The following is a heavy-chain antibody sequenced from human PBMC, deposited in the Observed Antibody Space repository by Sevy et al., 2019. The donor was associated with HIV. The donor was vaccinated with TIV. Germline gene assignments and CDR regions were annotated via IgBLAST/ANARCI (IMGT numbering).Heavy chain of an antibody. D-gene: IGHD3-22*01. CDR1: GFTFNNAW. J-gene: IGHJ4*02. Sequence: GRSLRLSCAASGFTFNNAWMSWVRQAPGKGLEWVGRIKSKPDGGTTDYAAPVKGRFTISRDDSKNTLYLQMNSLKTDDTAMYYCTTGAYYSHSSGYRGFDYWGQGTLVTVSS. CDR2: IKSKPDGGTT. CDR3: TTGAYYSHSSGYRGFDY. V-gene: IGHV3-15*01.